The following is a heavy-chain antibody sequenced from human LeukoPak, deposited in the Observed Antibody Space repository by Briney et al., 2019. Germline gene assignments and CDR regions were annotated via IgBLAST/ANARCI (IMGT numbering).Heavy chain of an antibody. V-gene: IGHV4-39*01. Sequence: SETLSLTCTVSGGSISSSSYYWGWIRQPPGKGLEWIGSIYYSGSTYYNPSLKSRVTISVDTSKNQFSLKLSSVTAADTAVYYCARMVAGLFDYWGQGTLVTVS. J-gene: IGHJ4*02. CDR2: IYYSGST. CDR3: ARMVAGLFDY. CDR1: GGSISSSSYY. D-gene: IGHD6-19*01.